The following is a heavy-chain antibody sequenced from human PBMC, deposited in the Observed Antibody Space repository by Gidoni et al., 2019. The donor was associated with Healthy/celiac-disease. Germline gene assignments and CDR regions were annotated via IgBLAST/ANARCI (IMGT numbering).Heavy chain of an antibody. V-gene: IGHV3-30*18. J-gene: IGHJ4*02. CDR3: AKAGPYSSGPG. CDR2: ISYDGSNK. Sequence: QVQLVESGGGVVTPGRSLRLSCAASGFTFSSYGMHWVRQAPGKGLEWVAVISYDGSNKYYADSVKGRFTISRDNSKNTLYLQMNSLRAEDTAVYYCAKAGPYSSGPGWGQGTLVTVSS. CDR1: GFTFSSYG. D-gene: IGHD6-19*01.